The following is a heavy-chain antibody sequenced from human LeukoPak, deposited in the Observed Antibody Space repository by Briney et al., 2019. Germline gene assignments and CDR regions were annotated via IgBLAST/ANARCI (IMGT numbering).Heavy chain of an antibody. Sequence: SETLSLTCTVSGGSMRSHYWNWIRQSAGKELEWIGRIYSGGTTYFNPSLENRVTMSVDMSRNQFSLNLGSVTAADTAVYFCARDGFYDSNSYSTSLILWYFDLWGRGTLVTVSS. CDR3: ARDGFYDSNSYSTSLILWYFDL. J-gene: IGHJ2*01. V-gene: IGHV4-4*07. CDR1: GGSMRSHY. CDR2: IYSGGTT. D-gene: IGHD3-22*01.